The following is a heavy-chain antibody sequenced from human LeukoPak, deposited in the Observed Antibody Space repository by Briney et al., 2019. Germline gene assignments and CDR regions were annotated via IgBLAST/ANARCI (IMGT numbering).Heavy chain of an antibody. CDR2: ISGSGDST. J-gene: IGHJ4*02. CDR3: ARRSGIAVAGAFDY. V-gene: IGHV3-23*01. CDR1: GFTFSNYA. Sequence: GALRLSCAASGFTFSNYAMRLVRQAPGKGLEWVSGISGSGDSTYYADSVKGRFTISRDNSKNTLYLQMNSLRAEDTAVYYCARRSGIAVAGAFDYWGQGTLVTVSS. D-gene: IGHD6-19*01.